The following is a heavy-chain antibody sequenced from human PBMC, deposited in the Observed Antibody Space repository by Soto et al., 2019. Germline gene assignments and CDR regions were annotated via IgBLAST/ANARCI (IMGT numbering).Heavy chain of an antibody. V-gene: IGHV4-59*01. D-gene: IGHD4-17*01. CDR1: GGSISSYY. J-gene: IGHJ2*01. Sequence: QVQLQESGPGLVKPSETLSLTCTVSGGSISSYYWSWIRQPPEKGLEWIGYIYYSGSTNYNPSLKSRGTISVDTSKNQFSLKLSSVTAADTAVYYCARDPSTVTNVHWYFDLWGRGTLVSVSS. CDR3: ARDPSTVTNVHWYFDL. CDR2: IYYSGST.